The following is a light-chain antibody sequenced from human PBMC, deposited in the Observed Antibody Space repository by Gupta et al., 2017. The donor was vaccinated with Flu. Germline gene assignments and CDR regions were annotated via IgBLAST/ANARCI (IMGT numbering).Light chain of an antibody. J-gene: IGKJ3*01. V-gene: IGKV1-33*01. CDR3: QQYDNVPPT. CDR2: DAS. CDR1: QDITNY. Sequence: DIQMTQSPSSLSASVGDRVTITCQASQDITNYLNWYQQKPGKAPKLLIYDASNLETGVPSRFSGSGSGTHFTFTISSLRPEDVATYYCQQYDNVPPTFGHGTKVDIK.